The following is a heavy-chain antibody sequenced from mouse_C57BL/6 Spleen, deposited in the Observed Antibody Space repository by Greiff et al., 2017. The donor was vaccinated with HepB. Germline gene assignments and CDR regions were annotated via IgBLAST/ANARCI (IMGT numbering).Heavy chain of an antibody. V-gene: IGHV2-2*01. J-gene: IGHJ2*01. D-gene: IGHD4-1*01. Sequence: VNLVESGPGLVQPSQSLSITCTVSGFSLTSYGVHWVRQSPGKGLEWLGVIWSGGSTDYNAAFISRLSISKDNSKSQVFFKMNSLQADDTAIYYCARQKNELTGPYFDYWGQGTTLTVSS. CDR1: GFSLTSYG. CDR2: IWSGGST. CDR3: ARQKNELTGPYFDY.